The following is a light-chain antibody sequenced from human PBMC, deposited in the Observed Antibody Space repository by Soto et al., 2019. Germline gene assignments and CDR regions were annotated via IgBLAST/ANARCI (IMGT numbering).Light chain of an antibody. CDR1: QGIGAW. Sequence: DIQMTQSPSSVSASVGGRVTITCRASQGIGAWLAWYQQKPGKAPKLLIYAASSLQSGVPSRFSGSGFGTDFTLTISSLQPEDFATYYCQQANSFPITFGQGTRLEIK. J-gene: IGKJ5*01. CDR3: QQANSFPIT. V-gene: IGKV1D-12*01. CDR2: AAS.